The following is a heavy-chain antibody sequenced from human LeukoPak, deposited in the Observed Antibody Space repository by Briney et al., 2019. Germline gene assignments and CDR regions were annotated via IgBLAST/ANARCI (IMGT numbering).Heavy chain of an antibody. J-gene: IGHJ5*02. Sequence: SSETLSLTCAVYGGSFSGYYWSWIRQPPGKGLEWIGEIHHSGTTNYNPSLKSRVTISVDTSKNQFSLKLSSVTAADTAVYYCARGMLGYCSSTSCFGKQYNWFDPWGQGTLVTVSS. CDR1: GGSFSGYY. CDR2: IHHSGTT. CDR3: ARGMLGYCSSTSCFGKQYNWFDP. V-gene: IGHV4-34*01. D-gene: IGHD2-2*01.